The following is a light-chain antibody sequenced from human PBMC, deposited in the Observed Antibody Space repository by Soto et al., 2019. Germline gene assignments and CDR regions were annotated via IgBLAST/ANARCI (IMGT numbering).Light chain of an antibody. V-gene: IGKV3D-7*01. CDR3: HQDFNLPWT. Sequence: EIVLTQSPVTLSLSPLERSTLPCICRQTVSRMYLSWFQQKPGQAPRLLIYGTSTRATGIPVRFSGSGSGTDFTLTISSLQPEDFAVYFCHQDFNLPWTFGQGTKVDIK. J-gene: IGKJ1*01. CDR2: GTS. CDR1: QTVSRMY.